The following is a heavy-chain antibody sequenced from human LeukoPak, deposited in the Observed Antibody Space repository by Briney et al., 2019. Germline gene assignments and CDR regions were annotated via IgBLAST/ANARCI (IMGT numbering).Heavy chain of an antibody. J-gene: IGHJ4*02. Sequence: ASVKVSCKASGYTFTGYYIHWVRQAPGQGREWRGWINPNSGGRNYAQKFQGRVTMTRDTSISTAYLELSGLRSDDTAVYYCARPGQWLVEDPLFDYWGQGTLVTVSS. CDR3: ARPGQWLVEDPLFDY. D-gene: IGHD6-19*01. CDR1: GYTFTGYY. CDR2: INPNSGGR. V-gene: IGHV1-2*02.